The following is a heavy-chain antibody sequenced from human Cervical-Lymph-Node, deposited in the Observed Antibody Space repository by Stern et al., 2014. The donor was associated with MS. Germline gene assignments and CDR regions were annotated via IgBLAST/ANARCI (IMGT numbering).Heavy chain of an antibody. Sequence: QMQLVQSGAEVKRPGSSVKVSCKASGGTFSSSSISWVRQAPGQGLEWIGGIIPVLGTTNYAQNFQGRVTITADKSTSTVYMALSSLTSADTAMYYCARDLGVGPSVSWGQGTVVTVSS. CDR2: IIPVLGTT. J-gene: IGHJ5*02. D-gene: IGHD5/OR15-5a*01. V-gene: IGHV1-69*06. CDR1: GGTFSSSS. CDR3: ARDLGVGPSVS.